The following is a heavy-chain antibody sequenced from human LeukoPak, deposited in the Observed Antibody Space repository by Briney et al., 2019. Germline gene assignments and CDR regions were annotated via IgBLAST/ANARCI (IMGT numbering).Heavy chain of an antibody. CDR1: GGSISSSSYY. J-gene: IGHJ4*02. CDR2: IYYSGST. Sequence: SETLSLTCTVSGGSISSSSYYWGWIRQPPGKGLEWIGSIYYSGSTYYNPSLKSRVTISVDTSKNQFSLKLSSVTAADTAVYYCVSVTGGSSPLYYFDYWGQGTLVTVSS. V-gene: IGHV4-39*07. D-gene: IGHD6-6*01. CDR3: VSVTGGSSPLYYFDY.